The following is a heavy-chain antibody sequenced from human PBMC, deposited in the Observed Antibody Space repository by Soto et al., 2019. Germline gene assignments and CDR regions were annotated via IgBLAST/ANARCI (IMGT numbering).Heavy chain of an antibody. V-gene: IGHV3-23*01. CDR2: ISGSGGST. CDR1: GFTFSSYA. J-gene: IGHJ4*02. CDR3: AKDRRATREFDY. Sequence: EVQLLESGGGLVQPGGSLRLSCAAPGFTFSSYAMSWVRQAPGKGLEWVSAISGSGGSTYYADSVKGRFTISRDNSKNTLYLQMNSLRAEDTAVYYCAKDRRATREFDYWGQGTLVTVSS.